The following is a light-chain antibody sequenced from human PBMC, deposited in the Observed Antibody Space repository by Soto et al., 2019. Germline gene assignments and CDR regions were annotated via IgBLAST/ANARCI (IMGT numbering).Light chain of an antibody. J-gene: IGKJ1*01. CDR3: QHYYNYPWT. CDR2: AAS. V-gene: IGKV1-8*01. CDR1: QDIHNY. Sequence: AVLLTQSPSSFSASTGDRATITCRASQDIHNYLAWYQQVPGKTPKLLLYAASIFQTGVPSRFSGSGSGTDFTLTIDGLQSEEFATYFCQHYYNYPWTFGQGTTVE.